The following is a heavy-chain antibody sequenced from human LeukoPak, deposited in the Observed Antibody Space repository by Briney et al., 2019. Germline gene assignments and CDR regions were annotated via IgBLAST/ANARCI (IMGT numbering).Heavy chain of an antibody. CDR1: GFTFSSYS. Sequence: GGSLRLSCAASGFTFSSYSMNWVRQAPGKGLEWVSSISSGSNYIYYADSVKGRFTISRDNAKNSLSLQMNSLRAEDTAVYYCARALLVRNGYNYSPNYFDYWGQGTLVTVSS. J-gene: IGHJ4*02. V-gene: IGHV3-21*01. CDR2: ISSGSNYI. D-gene: IGHD5-24*01. CDR3: ARALLVRNGYNYSPNYFDY.